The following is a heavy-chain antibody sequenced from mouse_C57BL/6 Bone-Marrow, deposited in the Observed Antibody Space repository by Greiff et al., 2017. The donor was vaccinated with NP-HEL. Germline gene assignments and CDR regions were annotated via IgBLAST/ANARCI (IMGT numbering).Heavy chain of an antibody. V-gene: IGHV1-55*01. D-gene: IGHD1-1*01. Sequence: VQLQQPGAELVKPGASVKMSCKASGHTFTSYWITWVKQRPGQGLEWIGDIYPGSGSTNYNEKFKSKATLTVATSSSTAYMQLSSLTSEDSAVYYCARDYGSVYAMDYWGQGTSVTVSS. CDR2: IYPGSGST. CDR1: GHTFTSYW. CDR3: ARDYGSVYAMDY. J-gene: IGHJ4*01.